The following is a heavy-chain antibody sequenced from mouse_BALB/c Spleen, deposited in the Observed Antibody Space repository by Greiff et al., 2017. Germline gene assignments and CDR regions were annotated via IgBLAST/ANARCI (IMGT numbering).Heavy chain of an antibody. CDR1: GFTFSSFG. J-gene: IGHJ2*01. Sequence: DVKLVESGGGLVQPGGSRKLSCAASGFTFSSFGMHWVRQAPEKGLEWVAYISSGSSTIYYADTVKGRFTISRDNPKNTLFLQMTSLRSEDTAMYYCARSGGLRLYYFDYWGQGTTLTVSS. D-gene: IGHD1-2*01. CDR2: ISSGSSTI. CDR3: ARSGGLRLYYFDY. V-gene: IGHV5-17*02.